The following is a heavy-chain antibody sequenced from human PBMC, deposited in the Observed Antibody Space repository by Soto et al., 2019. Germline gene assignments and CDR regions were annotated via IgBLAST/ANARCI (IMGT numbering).Heavy chain of an antibody. CDR1: GFTFTSFY. J-gene: IGHJ6*02. CDR2: MHPYGGST. D-gene: IGHD3-22*01. V-gene: IGHV1-46*01. CDR3: AILYYYDSGDYYSNYQYYGMDV. Sequence: ASVKVSCKASGFTFTSFYMHWVRQAPGQGPEWMGIMHPYGGSTGYAQKFQGRVTLTRDTSTRTDYMELSSLGSDDTAVYYCAILYYYDSGDYYSNYQYYGMDVWGQGTTVTVSS.